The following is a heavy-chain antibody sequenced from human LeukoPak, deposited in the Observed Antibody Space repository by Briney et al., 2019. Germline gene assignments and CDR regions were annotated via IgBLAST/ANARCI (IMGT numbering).Heavy chain of an antibody. CDR3: AREADSSGWYGDAFDI. V-gene: IGHV4-59*01. J-gene: IGHJ3*02. D-gene: IGHD6-19*01. CDR2: IYYSGST. CDR1: GGSISSYY. Sequence: PSETLSLTCTVSGGSISSYYWSWIRQPQGKGLKWIGYIYYSGSTNYNPSLKSRVTISVDTSKNQFSLKLSSVTAADTAVYYCAREADSSGWYGDAFDIWGQGTMVTVSS.